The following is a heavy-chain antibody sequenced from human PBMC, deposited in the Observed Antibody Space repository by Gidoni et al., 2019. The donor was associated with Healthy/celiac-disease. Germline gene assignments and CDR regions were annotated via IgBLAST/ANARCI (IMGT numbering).Heavy chain of an antibody. CDR2: ISYDGSNT. Sequence: QVQLVEAGGGVVQPGRCLRRSCAAWGFNFSSYGMHWVRQAPGKGLGWVAVISYDGSNTYYADSVRGRFTISRDNSKNTLYLQMHSLRAEDTAVYYCAKDGIGCTNGVCDFGWFVPWGQGTLVTVSS. CDR1: GFNFSSYG. V-gene: IGHV3-30*18. D-gene: IGHD2-8*01. J-gene: IGHJ5*02. CDR3: AKDGIGCTNGVCDFGWFVP.